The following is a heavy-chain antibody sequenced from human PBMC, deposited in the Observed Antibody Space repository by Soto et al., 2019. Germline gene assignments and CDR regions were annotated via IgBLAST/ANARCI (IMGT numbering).Heavy chain of an antibody. J-gene: IGHJ4*02. CDR3: ARGVLDFDWLFFDY. V-gene: IGHV4-59*08. CDR2: IYYSGST. CDR1: GGSIRSYY. D-gene: IGHD3-9*01. Sequence: PSETLSLTCTVSGGSIRSYYLSWIRQPPGKGLEWIGYIYYSGSTNYNPSLKSRVTISVDTSKNQFSLKLSSVTAADTAVYYCARGVLDFDWLFFDYWGQGTLVTVSS.